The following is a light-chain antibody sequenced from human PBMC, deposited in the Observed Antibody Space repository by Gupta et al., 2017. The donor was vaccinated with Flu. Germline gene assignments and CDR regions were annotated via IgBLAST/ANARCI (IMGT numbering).Light chain of an antibody. CDR2: AAS. CDR3: QQSYSTPRT. Sequence: GDRVTITCRASQGISTYLNWYQQRPGEATKLLIYAASSLQSGVPSRFGGGGSGTDFTLTISSLQPEDFATYYCQQSYSTPRTFGQGTKLEIK. J-gene: IGKJ2*01. V-gene: IGKV1-39*01. CDR1: QGISTY.